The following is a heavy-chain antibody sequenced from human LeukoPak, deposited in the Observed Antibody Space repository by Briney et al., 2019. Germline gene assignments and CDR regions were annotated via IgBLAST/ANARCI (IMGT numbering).Heavy chain of an antibody. Sequence: ASVKVSCKASGYTFTSYVMNWVRQAPGQSLEWMGWINTGNGNTKYSQKFQGRVTITSDTSASTAYMELSSLRSEDTAVYYCARGSFDAFDIWGQGTMVTVSS. CDR2: INTGNGNT. D-gene: IGHD3-10*01. J-gene: IGHJ3*02. CDR3: ARGSFDAFDI. CDR1: GYTFTSYV. V-gene: IGHV1-3*04.